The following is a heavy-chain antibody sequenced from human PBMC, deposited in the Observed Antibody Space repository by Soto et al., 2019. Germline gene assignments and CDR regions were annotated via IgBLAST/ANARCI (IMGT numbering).Heavy chain of an antibody. D-gene: IGHD2-2*01. CDR2: IIPIFGTA. CDR1: GGTFSSYA. J-gene: IGHJ6*02. Sequence: SVKVSCKASGGTFSSYAISWVRQAPGQGLEWMGGIIPIFGTANYAQKFQGRVTITADESTSTAYMELSSLRSEDTAVYYCARGVIVVVPAANYYYYGMDVWGQGTTGTV. V-gene: IGHV1-69*13. CDR3: ARGVIVVVPAANYYYYGMDV.